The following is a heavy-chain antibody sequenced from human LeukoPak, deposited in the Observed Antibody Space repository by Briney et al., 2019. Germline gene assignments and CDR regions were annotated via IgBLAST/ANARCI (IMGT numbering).Heavy chain of an antibody. CDR3: ARASGYPNYYFDS. CDR2: ISSGSSAI. D-gene: IGHD3-22*01. J-gene: IGHJ4*02. Sequence: MSGDLRARGNGIKWISHISSGSSAIHYADSVKGRFTISRDNAKYSVFLQMDSLRDEDTAVYYCARASGYPNYYFDSWGQGNLGTVYS. V-gene: IGHV3-48*02.